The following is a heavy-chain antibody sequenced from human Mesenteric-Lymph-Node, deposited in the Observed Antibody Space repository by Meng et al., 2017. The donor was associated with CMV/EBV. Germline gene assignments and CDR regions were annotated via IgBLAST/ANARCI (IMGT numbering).Heavy chain of an antibody. CDR2: IKSKTDGGTT. Sequence: GESLKISCAASGFTFSSYAMHWVRQAPGKGLEWVGRIKSKTDGGTTDYAAPVKGRFTISRDDSKNTLYLQMNSLKTEDTAVYYCTTVAPGYYFDYWGQGTLVTVSS. V-gene: IGHV3-15*01. J-gene: IGHJ4*02. CDR3: TTVAPGYYFDY. D-gene: IGHD3-10*01. CDR1: GFTFSSYA.